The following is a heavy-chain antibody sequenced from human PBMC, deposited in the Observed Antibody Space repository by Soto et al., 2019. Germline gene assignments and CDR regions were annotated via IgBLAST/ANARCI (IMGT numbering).Heavy chain of an antibody. CDR1: GFTFSSYA. CDR3: ANIGRGITMIVVAHDAFDI. V-gene: IGHV3-23*01. D-gene: IGHD3-22*01. Sequence: GGSLRLSCAASGFTFSSYAMSWVRQAPGKGLEWVSAISGSGGSTYYADSVKGLFTISRDNSKNTLYLQMNSLRAEDTVVYYCANIGRGITMIVVAHDAFDIWGQGTMVTVSS. J-gene: IGHJ3*02. CDR2: ISGSGGST.